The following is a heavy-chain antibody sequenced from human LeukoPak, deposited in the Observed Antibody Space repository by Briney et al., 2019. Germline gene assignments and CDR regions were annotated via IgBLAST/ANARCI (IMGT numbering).Heavy chain of an antibody. V-gene: IGHV1-69*04. CDR3: ASLYYDSSGYYYPYYYYGMDV. Sequence: SVKVSCKASGGTFSSYAISWVRQAPGQGLEWMGRIIPILGIANYAQKFQGRVTMTRNTSISTAYMELSSLRSEDTAVYYCASLYYDSSGYYYPYYYYGMDVWGQGTTVTVSS. D-gene: IGHD3-22*01. CDR1: GGTFSSYA. CDR2: IIPILGIA. J-gene: IGHJ6*02.